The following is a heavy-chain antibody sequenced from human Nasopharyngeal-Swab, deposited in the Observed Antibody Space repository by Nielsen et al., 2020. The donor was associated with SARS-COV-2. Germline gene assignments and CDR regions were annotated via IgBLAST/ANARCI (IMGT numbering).Heavy chain of an antibody. V-gene: IGHV3-23*01. CDR3: AKDRDSGDDSEEYYHYYGMDV. CDR1: GFTFSNFA. Sequence: GGSLRLSRAASGFTFSNFAMSWVRQAPGKGLEWVSVISGDSDSTYYTDSVRGRFTISRDNSKNTLNLQMNNLRAEDTAIYYCAKDRDSGDDSEEYYHYYGMDVWGQGTTVTVSS. J-gene: IGHJ6*02. D-gene: IGHD5-12*01. CDR2: ISGDSDST.